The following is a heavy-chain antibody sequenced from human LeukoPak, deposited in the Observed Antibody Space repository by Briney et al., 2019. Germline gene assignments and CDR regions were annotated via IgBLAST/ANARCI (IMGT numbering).Heavy chain of an antibody. Sequence: SETLSLTCAVYGGSFSGYYWSWIRQPPGKGLEWIGEINHSGSTNYNPSLKSRVTISVDTSKNQFSLKLSSVTAADTAVYYCARGRYYDILTGRVRHWAYYFDYWGQGTLVTVSS. J-gene: IGHJ4*02. V-gene: IGHV4-34*01. D-gene: IGHD3-9*01. CDR2: INHSGST. CDR3: ARGRYYDILTGRVRHWAYYFDY. CDR1: GGSFSGYY.